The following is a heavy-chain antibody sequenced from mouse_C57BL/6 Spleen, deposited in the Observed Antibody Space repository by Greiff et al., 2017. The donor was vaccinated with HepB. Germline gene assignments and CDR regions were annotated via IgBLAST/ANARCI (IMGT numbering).Heavy chain of an antibody. D-gene: IGHD2-1*01. V-gene: IGHV1-59*01. CDR2: IDPSDSYT. J-gene: IGHJ3*01. Sequence: VQLQQPGAELVRPGTSVKLSCKASGYTFTSYWMHWVKQRPGQGLEWIGVIDPSDSYTNYNQKFKGKATLTVDTSSSTAYMQLSSLTSEDSAVYYCFYYGNFTFAYWGQGTLVTVSA. CDR3: FYYGNFTFAY. CDR1: GYTFTSYW.